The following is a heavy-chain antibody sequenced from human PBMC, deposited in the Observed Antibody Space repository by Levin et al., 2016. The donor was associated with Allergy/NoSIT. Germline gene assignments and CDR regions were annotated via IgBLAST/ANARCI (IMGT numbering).Heavy chain of an antibody. V-gene: IGHV3-9*01. CDR2: ISWNSGSI. J-gene: IGHJ4*02. D-gene: IGHD5-12*01. Sequence: GGSLRLSCAASGFTFDDYAMHWVRQAPGKGLEWVSGISWNSGSIGYADSVKGRFTISRDNAKNSLYLQMNSLRAEDTALYYCAKGGYSGYERLDYWGQGTLVTVSS. CDR1: GFTFDDYA. CDR3: AKGGYSGYERLDY.